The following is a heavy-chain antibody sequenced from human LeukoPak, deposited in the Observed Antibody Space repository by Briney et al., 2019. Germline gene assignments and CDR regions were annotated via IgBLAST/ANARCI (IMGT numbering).Heavy chain of an antibody. D-gene: IGHD1-26*01. CDR3: ARDSPVSGSSPYYYYYYMDV. CDR1: GGSISSYY. V-gene: IGHV4-59*01. CDR2: IYYSGST. J-gene: IGHJ6*03. Sequence: SETLSLPCTVSGGSISSYYWLWLRQPPGKGLEGIGYIYYSGSTNYNPSLKSRVTISVDTSKNQYSLKLSSVTAADTAVYYCARDSPVSGSSPYYYYYYMDVWGKGTTVTVSS.